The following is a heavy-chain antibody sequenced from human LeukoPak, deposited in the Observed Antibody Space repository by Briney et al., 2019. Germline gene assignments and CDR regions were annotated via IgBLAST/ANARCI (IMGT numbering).Heavy chain of an antibody. CDR3: ARDFCTSITCYVLPVY. D-gene: IGHD2-2*01. V-gene: IGHV3-74*01. J-gene: IGHJ4*02. CDR2: ISSDGFRT. Sequence: GGSLRLSCAASGFTFSSYWMHWGRQVPGKGLVWVSRISSDGFRTNYADSVKGRFTISRDNAKNTLYLQMNSLRAEDTAVYYCARDFCTSITCYVLPVYWGQGIPVTVSS. CDR1: GFTFSSYW.